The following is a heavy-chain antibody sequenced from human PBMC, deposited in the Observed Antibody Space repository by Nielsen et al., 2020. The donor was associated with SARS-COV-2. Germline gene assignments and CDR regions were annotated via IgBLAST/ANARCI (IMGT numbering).Heavy chain of an antibody. D-gene: IGHD5-12*01. CDR2: IYFSGRT. CDR3: ARESSGYDHYNYGMDV. CDR1: GGPISSGGYY. Sequence: SETLSLTFTVSGGPISSGGYYGSWIRHHTGKGLEWIGYIYFSGRTCYNPSPKSRVTISVDTSKNQFSLSLRSVTAADTAVYYCARESSGYDHYNYGMDVWGQGTTVTVSS. V-gene: IGHV4-31*03. J-gene: IGHJ6*02.